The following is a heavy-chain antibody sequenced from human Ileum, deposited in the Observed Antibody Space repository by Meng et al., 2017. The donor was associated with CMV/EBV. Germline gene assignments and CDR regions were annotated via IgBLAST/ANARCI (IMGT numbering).Heavy chain of an antibody. D-gene: IGHD4-11*01. Sequence: SGGTFSSYAIGWVRQAPGQGLEWMGGIIPIFGTANYAQKFQGRVTITTDESTSTAYMELSSLRSEDTAVYYCARARPNDYSNGGWFDPWGQGTLVTVSS. CDR2: IIPIFGTA. CDR1: GGTFSSYA. J-gene: IGHJ5*02. CDR3: ARARPNDYSNGGWFDP. V-gene: IGHV1-69*05.